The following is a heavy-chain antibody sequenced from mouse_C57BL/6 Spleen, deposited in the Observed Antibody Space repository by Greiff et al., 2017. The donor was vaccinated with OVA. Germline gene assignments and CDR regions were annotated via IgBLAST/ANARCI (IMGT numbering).Heavy chain of an antibody. CDR3: ARSDDPDGGCAY. D-gene: IGHD2-3*01. Sequence: QVQLQQSGAELVRPGSSVKLSCKASGYTFTSYWMHWVKQRPIQGLEWIGNIDPSDSETHYNQKFKDKATLTVDKSSSTAYMQLSSLTSEDSAVYYCARSDDPDGGCAYWGQGTLVTVSA. V-gene: IGHV1-52*01. J-gene: IGHJ3*01. CDR1: GYTFTSYW. CDR2: IDPSDSET.